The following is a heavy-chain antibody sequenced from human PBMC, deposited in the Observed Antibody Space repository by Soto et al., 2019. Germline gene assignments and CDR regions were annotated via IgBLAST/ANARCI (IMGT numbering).Heavy chain of an antibody. D-gene: IGHD3-9*01. Sequence: QLQLQESGPGLVKPSETLSLTCTVSGGSISSSSYYWGWIRQPPGKGLEWIGSIYYSGSTYYNPSLKSRVTISVDPSKNQFSLKLSSVTAADTAVYYCASGYDILTGYPRGDYYGMDVWGQGTTVTVSS. V-gene: IGHV4-39*01. CDR3: ASGYDILTGYPRGDYYGMDV. CDR1: GGSISSSSYY. J-gene: IGHJ6*02. CDR2: IYYSGST.